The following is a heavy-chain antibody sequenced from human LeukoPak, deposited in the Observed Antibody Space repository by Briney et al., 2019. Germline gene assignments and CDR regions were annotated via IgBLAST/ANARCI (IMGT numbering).Heavy chain of an antibody. V-gene: IGHV3-43*02. CDR1: GLNFDYSA. CDR3: AKESGKFDY. J-gene: IGHJ4*02. Sequence: PGGSLRLSCVAYGLNFDYSAMHWVRQAPGKGLEWVSLISADGGSTFSADSVKGRFSISRDNSKNSLYLQMNSLRSEDTAMYYCAKESGKFDYWGQGTLVAVSS. CDR2: ISADGGST.